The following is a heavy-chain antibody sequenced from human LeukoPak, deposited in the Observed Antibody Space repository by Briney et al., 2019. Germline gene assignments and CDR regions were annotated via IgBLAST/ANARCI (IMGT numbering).Heavy chain of an antibody. CDR1: GFTFSSYA. D-gene: IGHD6-13*01. CDR3: ARSAGASSSFYYFDY. J-gene: IGHJ4*02. CDR2: ISSNGGST. V-gene: IGHV3-64*01. Sequence: GGSLRLSCAASGFTFSSYAMHWVRQAPGKGLEYVSAISSNGGSTYYANSVKGRFTISRDNSKNSLYLQMNSLRAEDTAVYYCARSAGASSSFYYFDYWGQGTLVTVSS.